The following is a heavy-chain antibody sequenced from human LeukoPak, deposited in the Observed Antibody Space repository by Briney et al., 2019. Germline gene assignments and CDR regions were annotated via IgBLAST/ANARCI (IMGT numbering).Heavy chain of an antibody. Sequence: PSETLSLTCAVYGGSFSGYYWSWIRQPPGKGLEWIGEINHSGSTNYNPSLKSRVTISVDTSKNQFSLKLSSVTAADTAVYYCARTHYVTPWHWGQGTLVTVSS. CDR2: INHSGST. CDR1: GGSFSGYY. V-gene: IGHV4-34*01. D-gene: IGHD2-15*01. J-gene: IGHJ1*01. CDR3: ARTHYVTPWH.